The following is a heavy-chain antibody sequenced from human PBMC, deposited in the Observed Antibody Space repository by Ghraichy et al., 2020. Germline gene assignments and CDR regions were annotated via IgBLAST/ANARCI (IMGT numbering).Heavy chain of an antibody. CDR2: INHSGST. V-gene: IGHV4-34*01. Sequence: SESLSLTCAVYGGSFSGYYWSWIRQPPGKGLEWIGEINHSGSTNYNPSLKSRVTISVDTSKNQFSLKLSSVTAADTAVYYCARSLGIAARPLPNDYWGQGTLVTVSS. J-gene: IGHJ4*02. CDR3: ARSLGIAARPLPNDY. CDR1: GGSFSGYY. D-gene: IGHD6-6*01.